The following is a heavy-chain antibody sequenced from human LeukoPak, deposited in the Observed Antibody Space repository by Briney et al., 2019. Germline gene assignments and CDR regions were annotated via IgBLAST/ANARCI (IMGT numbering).Heavy chain of an antibody. D-gene: IGHD3-9*01. V-gene: IGHV3-23*01. J-gene: IGHJ6*02. Sequence: GSLRLSCAASGFTFSSYSMNWVRQAPGKGLEWVSAVSGSGDSTYYADSAKGRFTISRDNSKKKVYLQMNSLRAEDTAVYYCAKEYYDILTIGMDVWGQGTTVTVSS. CDR2: VSGSGDST. CDR1: GFTFSSYS. CDR3: AKEYYDILTIGMDV.